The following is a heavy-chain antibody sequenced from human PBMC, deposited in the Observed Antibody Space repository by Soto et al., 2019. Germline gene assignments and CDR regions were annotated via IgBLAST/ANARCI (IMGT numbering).Heavy chain of an antibody. CDR1: GYTFTSYG. V-gene: IGHV1-18*01. D-gene: IGHD3-10*01. J-gene: IGHJ6*02. Sequence: ASVKVSCKASGYTFTSYGISWVRQAPGQGLEWMGWISAYNGNTNYAQKLQGRVAITRDTSASIAYMELSSLRLEDTAVYYCAREFHREYYGSGSRDGMDVWGQGTTVTVSS. CDR2: ISAYNGNT. CDR3: AREFHREYYGSGSRDGMDV.